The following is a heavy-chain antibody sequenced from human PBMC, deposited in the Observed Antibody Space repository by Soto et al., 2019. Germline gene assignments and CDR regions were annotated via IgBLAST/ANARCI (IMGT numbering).Heavy chain of an antibody. CDR3: ARDTADQNFDY. V-gene: IGHV3-30*03. J-gene: IGHJ4*02. CDR2: VSYDGSNK. Sequence: GGSLRLSCAASGFTFSSYGMHWVRQAPGKGLEWVAVVSYDGSNKYYADSVKGRFTISRDNSKNTLYLQMNSLRAEDTAVYYCARDTADQNFDYWGQGTLVTVSS. CDR1: GFTFSSYG.